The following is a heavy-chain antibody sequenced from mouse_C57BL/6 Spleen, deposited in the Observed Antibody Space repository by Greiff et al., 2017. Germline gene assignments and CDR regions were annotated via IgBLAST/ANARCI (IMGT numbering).Heavy chain of an antibody. CDR1: GYTFTSYG. Sequence: QVQLQQSGAELARPGASVKLSCKASGYTFTSYGISWVKQRTGQGLEWIGEIYPRSGNTYYNEKFKGKATLTADKSASTAYMELRSLTSEDSAVYFCARCDYDRGYYAMDYWGQGTSVTVSS. D-gene: IGHD2-4*01. CDR3: ARCDYDRGYYAMDY. CDR2: IYPRSGNT. J-gene: IGHJ4*01. V-gene: IGHV1-81*01.